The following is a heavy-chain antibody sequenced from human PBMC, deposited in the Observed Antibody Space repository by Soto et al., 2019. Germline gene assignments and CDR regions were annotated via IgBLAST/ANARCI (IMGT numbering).Heavy chain of an antibody. J-gene: IGHJ4*02. CDR1: GFSLSTSGLG. D-gene: IGHD6-19*01. V-gene: IGHV2-5*01. CDR2: IYWNDDK. Sequence: QITLKESGPPLVKPTQTLTLTCTFSGFSLSTSGLGVGWIRQPPGKALEWLALIYWNDDKRYSPSLKARLTITKETSKNQVVLTMTNMDPVDTATYYCAHRPSGWYLFDYWGQGTLVTVSS. CDR3: AHRPSGWYLFDY.